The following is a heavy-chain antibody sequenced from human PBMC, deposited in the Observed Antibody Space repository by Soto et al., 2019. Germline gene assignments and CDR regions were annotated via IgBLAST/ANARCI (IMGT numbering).Heavy chain of an antibody. CDR2: IYYSGST. Sequence: SETLSLTCTVSGGSISSSSYYWGWIRQPPGKGLEWIGGIYYSGSTYYNPSLKSRVTISVDTSKNQFSLKLSSVTAADTAVYYCARPLWRDDYNWGYFDLWGRGTLVTVSS. V-gene: IGHV4-39*01. CDR1: GGSISSSSYY. CDR3: ARPLWRDDYNWGYFDL. J-gene: IGHJ2*01. D-gene: IGHD4-4*01.